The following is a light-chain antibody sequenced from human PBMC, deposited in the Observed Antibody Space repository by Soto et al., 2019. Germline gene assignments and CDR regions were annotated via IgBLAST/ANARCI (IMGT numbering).Light chain of an antibody. J-gene: IGKJ4*01. CDR1: ESVYSN. CDR2: GAS. CDR3: QQYINWPPLT. V-gene: IGKV3-15*01. Sequence: EIVTTQSPATLSVSPGERVTLSCRANESVYSNLAWYQQTPGRAPRLLIYGASTRATGIPARFSGSGSATEFTLTISSLQSEDFAVYYCQQYINWPPLTFGGGTKVEIK.